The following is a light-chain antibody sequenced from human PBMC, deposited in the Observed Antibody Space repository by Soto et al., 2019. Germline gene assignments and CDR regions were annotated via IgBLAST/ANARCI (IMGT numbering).Light chain of an antibody. Sequence: QSALTQPASVSGSPGQSIAISCTGTNSDVGGDYSVSWYQQHPGKAPKLLIYNVSNRPPGVSNRFSGSKSGNTASLTISGLPAEDEADYYCSSRTSSITLLFGGGTKLTVL. CDR3: SSRTSSITLL. CDR2: NVS. J-gene: IGLJ2*01. CDR1: NSDVGGDYS. V-gene: IGLV2-14*01.